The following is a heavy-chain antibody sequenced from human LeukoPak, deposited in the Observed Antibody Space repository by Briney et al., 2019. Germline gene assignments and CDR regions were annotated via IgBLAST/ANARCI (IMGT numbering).Heavy chain of an antibody. CDR2: IIPIFGTA. Sequence: ASVKVSCKASGGTFSSYAISWVRQAPGQGLEGMGGIIPIFGTANYAQKFQGRVTITADESTSTAYMELSSLRSEDTAVYYCARGDIVVVPGGPAYHFDYWGQGTLVTVSS. V-gene: IGHV1-69*13. CDR1: GGTFSSYA. D-gene: IGHD2-2*01. CDR3: ARGDIVVVPGGPAYHFDY. J-gene: IGHJ4*02.